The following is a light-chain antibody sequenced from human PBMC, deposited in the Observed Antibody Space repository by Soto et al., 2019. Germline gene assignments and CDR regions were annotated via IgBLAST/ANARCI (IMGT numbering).Light chain of an antibody. Sequence: DIQMTQSPSSLSASVGDRVTITCRASQAISNYLAWYQQKPGKVPKLLIYAASTLHSGVPSRFSGSGSGTDFTLTISSLQPEDVATYYCQKYNSAPELTFGGGTKVDIK. CDR3: QKYNSAPELT. V-gene: IGKV1-27*01. CDR2: AAS. CDR1: QAISNY. J-gene: IGKJ4*01.